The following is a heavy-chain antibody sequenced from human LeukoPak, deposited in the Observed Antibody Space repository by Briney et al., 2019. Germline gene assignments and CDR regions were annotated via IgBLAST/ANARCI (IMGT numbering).Heavy chain of an antibody. CDR3: ARMTTVVTRAYDY. J-gene: IGHJ4*02. V-gene: IGHV6-1*01. CDR1: GDSVSSNSAA. CDR2: TYYRSKWYY. Sequence: PSQTLSLTCAISGDSVSSNSAAWNWIRQSPSSGLEWLGRTYYRSKWYYDYAVSVKSRITINPDTAKNQFSLQLNSVTPEDTAVYYCARMTTVVTRAYDYWGQGTLVTVSS. D-gene: IGHD4-23*01.